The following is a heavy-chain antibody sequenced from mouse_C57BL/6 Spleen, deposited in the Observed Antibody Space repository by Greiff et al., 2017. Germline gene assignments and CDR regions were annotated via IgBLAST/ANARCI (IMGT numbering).Heavy chain of an antibody. D-gene: IGHD1-1*01. CDR2: IYPGSGRT. V-gene: IGHV1-55*01. Sequence: QVQLQQPGAELVKPGASVKMSCKASGYTFTSYWITWVKQRPGQGLEWIGDIYPGSGRTNYNEKFKSKATLTVDTSSSTAYMQLSSLTSEDSAVYYCAREYYGSNAMDYWGQGTSVTVSS. CDR3: AREYYGSNAMDY. J-gene: IGHJ4*01. CDR1: GYTFTSYW.